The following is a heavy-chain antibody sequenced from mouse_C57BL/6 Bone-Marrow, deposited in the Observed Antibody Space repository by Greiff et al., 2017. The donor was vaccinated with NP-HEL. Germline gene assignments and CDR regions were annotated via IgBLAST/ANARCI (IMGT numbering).Heavy chain of an antibody. V-gene: IGHV1-69*01. CDR3: ARSNWLYFDY. Sequence: QVQLQQPGAELVMPGASVKLSCKASGYTFTSYWMHWVKQRPGQGLEWIGEIDPSDSYTNYNQKFKGKSTLTVDKSSSTAYMQRSSLTSEDSAVYYCARSNWLYFDYWGQGTTLTVSS. CDR1: GYTFTSYW. D-gene: IGHD4-1*01. J-gene: IGHJ2*01. CDR2: IDPSDSYT.